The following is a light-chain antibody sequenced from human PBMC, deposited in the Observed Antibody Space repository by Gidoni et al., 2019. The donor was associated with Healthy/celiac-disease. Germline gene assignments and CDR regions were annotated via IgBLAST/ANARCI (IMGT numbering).Light chain of an antibody. V-gene: IGKV4-1*01. J-gene: IGKJ2*01. Sequence: IVMTQSPYSLAVSLGERATINCKSSQSVLYSSNNKNYLAWYQQKPGQPPKLLIYWASTRESGVPDRFSGSGSGTDFTLTISSLQAEDVAVYYCQQYYSTPHTFGQGTKLEIK. CDR2: WAS. CDR3: QQYYSTPHT. CDR1: QSVLYSSNNKNY.